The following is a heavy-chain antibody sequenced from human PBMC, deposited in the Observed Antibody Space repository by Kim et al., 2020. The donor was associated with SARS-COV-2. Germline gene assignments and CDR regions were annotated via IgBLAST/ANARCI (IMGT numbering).Heavy chain of an antibody. V-gene: IGHV4-39*01. J-gene: IGHJ5*02. CDR2: IYYSGST. CDR3: ASSSPYYYDSSGFFGVARGLNWFDP. CDR1: GGSISSSSYY. Sequence: SETLSLTCTVSGGSISSSSYYWGWIRQPPGKGLEWIGSIYYSGSTYYNPSLKSRVTISVDTSKNQFSLKLSSVTAADTAVYYCASSSPYYYDSSGFFGVARGLNWFDPWGQGTLVTVSS. D-gene: IGHD3-22*01.